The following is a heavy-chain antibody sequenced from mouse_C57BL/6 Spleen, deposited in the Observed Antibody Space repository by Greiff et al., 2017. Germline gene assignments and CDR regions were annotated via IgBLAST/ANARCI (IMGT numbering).Heavy chain of an antibody. V-gene: IGHV1-81*01. CDR2: IYPRSGNT. CDR1: GYTFTSYG. J-gene: IGHJ3*01. Sequence: QVQLQQSGAELARPGASVKLSCKASGYTFTSYGISWVKQRPGQGLEWIGEIYPRSGNTYYNEKFKGKATLTADKSSSTAYMELRSLTSEDSAVYFCAREGDDLRFAYWGQGTLVTVSA. CDR3: AREGDDLRFAY. D-gene: IGHD2-4*01.